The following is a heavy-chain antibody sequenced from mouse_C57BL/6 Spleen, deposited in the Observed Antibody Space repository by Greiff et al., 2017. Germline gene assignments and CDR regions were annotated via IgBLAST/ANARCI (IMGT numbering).Heavy chain of an antibody. CDR3: ARGGGSSYPYYAMDY. J-gene: IGHJ4*01. CDR2: IDPSDSYT. CDR1: GYTFTSYW. Sequence: VPLQQPGAELVMPGASVKLSCKASGYTFTSYWMHWVKPRPGQGLEWLGEIDPSDSYTNYNQKFKGKSTLTVDKSSSTAYMQLSSLTSEDSAVYYCARGGGSSYPYYAMDYWGQGTSVTVSS. V-gene: IGHV1-69*01. D-gene: IGHD1-1*01.